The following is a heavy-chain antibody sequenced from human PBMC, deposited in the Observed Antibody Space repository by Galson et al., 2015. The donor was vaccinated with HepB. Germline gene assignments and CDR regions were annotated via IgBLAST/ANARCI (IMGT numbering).Heavy chain of an antibody. D-gene: IGHD3-3*01. CDR2: INSDGSST. Sequence: SLRLSCAASGFTFSSYWMHWVRQAPGKGLVWVSRINSDGSSTSYADSVKGRFTISRDNAKNTLYLQMNSLRAEDTAVYYCARGGDDFWSGYYLNYWGQGTLVTVSS. J-gene: IGHJ4*02. V-gene: IGHV3-74*01. CDR3: ARGGDDFWSGYYLNY. CDR1: GFTFSSYW.